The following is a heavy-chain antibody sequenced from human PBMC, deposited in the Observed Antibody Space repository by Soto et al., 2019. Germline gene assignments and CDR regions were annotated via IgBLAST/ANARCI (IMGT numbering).Heavy chain of an antibody. V-gene: IGHV1-46*01. Sequence: ASVKVSCKASGYTFTNYYIHWVRQAPGQGLEWMGIINPSGGSTSYAQKFQGRVTMTRDTSTSAVYMELSSLRSEDTAIYYCARPDCSGTSCYGFLYWGQGTLVTVSS. D-gene: IGHD2-2*01. J-gene: IGHJ4*02. CDR2: INPSGGST. CDR1: GYTFTNYY. CDR3: ARPDCSGTSCYGFLY.